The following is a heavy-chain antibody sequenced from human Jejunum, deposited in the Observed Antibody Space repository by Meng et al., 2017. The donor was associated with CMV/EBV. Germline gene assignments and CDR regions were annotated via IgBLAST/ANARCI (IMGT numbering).Heavy chain of an antibody. CDR3: TRVVPAASTAFFDY. Sequence: FPFSASAIHWVRQASGKGLEWVGRIRSKTYSYATAYAASVKGRFTISRDESKNTAYLQMNSLKAEDTALYYCTRVVPAASTAFFDYWGQGTLVTVSS. J-gene: IGHJ4*02. CDR1: FPFSASA. V-gene: IGHV3-73*01. CDR2: IRSKTYSYAT. D-gene: IGHD2-2*01.